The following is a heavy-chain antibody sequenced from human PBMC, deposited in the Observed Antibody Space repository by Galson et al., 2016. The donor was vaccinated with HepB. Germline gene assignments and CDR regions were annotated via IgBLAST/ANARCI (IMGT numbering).Heavy chain of an antibody. CDR2: IRDSTTT. Sequence: SLRLSCAASGFTFNIYSMNWVRQAPGKGLEWVSYIRDSTTTYYADSVKGRFTISRDDAKSSLYLQMNSLRDEDTAVYYCVRDYNFAFDIWGQGTMVTVSS. CDR3: VRDYNFAFDI. J-gene: IGHJ3*02. D-gene: IGHD5-24*01. CDR1: GFTFNIYS. V-gene: IGHV3-48*02.